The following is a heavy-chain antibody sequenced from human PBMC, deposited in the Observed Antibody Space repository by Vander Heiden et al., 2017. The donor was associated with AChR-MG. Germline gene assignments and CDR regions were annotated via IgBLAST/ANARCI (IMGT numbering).Heavy chain of an antibody. CDR3: TRRWPVVVVALIWFDP. CDR1: QFTYGDNS. V-gene: IGHV3-49*03. J-gene: IGHJ5*02. Sequence: DVQQVESARRTVHPVQSMQLPCTTSQFTYGDNSMSWIRQDPGKGLEWVGFIRSKAYGGTTEYAASVKCRFTISRDDSKSIAYLQMNSLKTEDTDVYYCTRRWPVVVVALIWFDPWGQGTLVTVSS. D-gene: IGHD2-15*01. CDR2: IRSKAYGGTT.